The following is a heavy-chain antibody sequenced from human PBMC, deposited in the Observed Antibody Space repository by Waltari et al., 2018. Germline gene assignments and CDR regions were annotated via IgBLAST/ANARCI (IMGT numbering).Heavy chain of an antibody. CDR1: GASMSNNW. V-gene: IGHV4-4*02. D-gene: IGHD2-15*01. CDR3: ARDRGRGLYLDT. J-gene: IGHJ4*02. Sequence: QLQLQESGPGLVKPSGTLSPICAVSGASMSNNWWSWVRQSPGKGLEWIGQVLGSGRTNYNPSFASRVTISLDTSTYQFALKMTSATAADTALYYCARDRGRGLYLDTWGPGTLVTVSP. CDR2: VLGSGRT.